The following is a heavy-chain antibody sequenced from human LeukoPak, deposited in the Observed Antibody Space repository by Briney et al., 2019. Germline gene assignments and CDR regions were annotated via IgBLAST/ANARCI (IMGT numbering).Heavy chain of an antibody. V-gene: IGHV3-30*02. CDR3: AKDSTIFGVVNYYFDY. J-gene: IGHJ4*02. D-gene: IGHD3-3*01. Sequence: GGSLRLSCAASGFTFSSYGMHWVRQAPGKGLEWVAFIRYDGSNKYYADSVKGRFTISRDNSKNTLYLQMNSLRAEDTAVYYCAKDSTIFGVVNYYFDYWGQGTLVTVSS. CDR2: IRYDGSNK. CDR1: GFTFSSYG.